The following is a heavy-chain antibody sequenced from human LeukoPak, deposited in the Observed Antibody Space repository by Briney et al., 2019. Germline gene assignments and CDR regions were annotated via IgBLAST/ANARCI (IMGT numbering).Heavy chain of an antibody. CDR3: ARFGYYGSGSYYLRASDI. Sequence: PSETLSLTCGVYGGSFSGYYWSWIRQPPGKGLEWIGEINHSGSTNYKSSLKSRVTISVDTSKNQFSLKLISVTAADTAVYYCARFGYYGSGSYYLRASDIWGQGTMVTVSS. J-gene: IGHJ3*02. CDR2: INHSGST. D-gene: IGHD3-10*01. CDR1: GGSFSGYY. V-gene: IGHV4-34*01.